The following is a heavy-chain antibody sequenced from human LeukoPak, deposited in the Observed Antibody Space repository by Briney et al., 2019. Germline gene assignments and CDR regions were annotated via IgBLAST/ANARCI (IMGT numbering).Heavy chain of an antibody. CDR3: ARSGNWNCLPN. J-gene: IGHJ4*02. D-gene: IGHD1-7*01. CDR1: GYTFTSFY. Sequence: ASVKVSCKASGYTFTSFYMHWVRQAPGQGLEWMGIINPSGGSTSYAQKFQGRVTMTRDTSTSTVYMELSSLRSEDTAVYYCARSGNWNCLPNWGQGTLVTVSS. CDR2: INPSGGST. V-gene: IGHV1-46*01.